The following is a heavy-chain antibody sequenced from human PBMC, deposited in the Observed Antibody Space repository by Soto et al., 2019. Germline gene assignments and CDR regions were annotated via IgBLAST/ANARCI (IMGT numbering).Heavy chain of an antibody. CDR1: GHTFSGYY. V-gene: IGHV1-2*02. Sequence: QEQLVQSGADIKKPGASVKVSCKASGHTFSGYYVHWVRQAPGQGLEWMGWVNPNSGGTHYAQKFQGRVSMTRDTAPSAVSKELRSLRRDDMAVYFCASDYVGDELTVTTGEFGRLWGQGTLVNVSS. D-gene: IGHD1-26*01. CDR2: VNPNSGGT. J-gene: IGHJ4*02. CDR3: ASDYVGDELTVTTGEFGRL.